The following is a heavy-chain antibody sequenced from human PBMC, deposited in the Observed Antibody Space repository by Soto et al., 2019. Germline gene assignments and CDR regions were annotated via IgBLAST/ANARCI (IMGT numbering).Heavy chain of an antibody. CDR3: ARDGTIFGVVYYYGMDV. V-gene: IGHV3-30-3*01. D-gene: IGHD3-3*01. CDR2: ISYDGSNK. Sequence: LRLSCAASGFTFSSYAMHWVRQAPGKGLEWVAVISYDGSNKYYADSVKGRFTISRDNSKNTLYLQMNSLRAEDTAVYYCARDGTIFGVVYYYGMDVWGQGTTVTVSS. CDR1: GFTFSSYA. J-gene: IGHJ6*02.